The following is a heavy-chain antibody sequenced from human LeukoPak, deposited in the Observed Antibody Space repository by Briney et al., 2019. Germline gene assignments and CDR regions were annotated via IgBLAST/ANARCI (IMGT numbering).Heavy chain of an antibody. D-gene: IGHD3-10*01. CDR1: GGSISSYY. CDR2: IYYSGST. Sequence: SETLSLTCTVSGGSISSYYWSWIRQPPGKGLEWIGYIYYSGSTNYNPSLKSRVTISVDTSKNQFSLKLSSVTAADTAVYYCARDRVTMGLDPWGQGTLVTVSS. V-gene: IGHV4-59*01. J-gene: IGHJ5*02. CDR3: ARDRVTMGLDP.